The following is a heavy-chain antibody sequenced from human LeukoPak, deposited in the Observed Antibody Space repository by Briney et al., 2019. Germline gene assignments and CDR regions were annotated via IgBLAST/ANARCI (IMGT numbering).Heavy chain of an antibody. CDR3: ATAAIMEYYYMDV. J-gene: IGHJ6*03. D-gene: IGHD2-2*02. V-gene: IGHV5-51*01. CDR1: GYSFTSYW. CDR2: IYPGDSDT. Sequence: GESLKISCKGSGYSFTSYWIGWVRQMPGKGLEWMGIIYPGDSDTRYSPSFQGQVTISADKSISTAYLQWSSLKASDTAMYYCATAAIMEYYYMDVWGKGTTVTVSS.